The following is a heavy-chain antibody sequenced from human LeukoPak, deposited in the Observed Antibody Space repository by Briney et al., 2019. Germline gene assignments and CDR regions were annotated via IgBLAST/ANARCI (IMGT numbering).Heavy chain of an antibody. CDR1: GYTFTSYY. D-gene: IGHD2-15*01. CDR2: INPSGGST. V-gene: IGHV1-46*01. CDR3: ATSPSRYCSGGSCYERSNYFDY. Sequence: ASVKVSCKASGYTFTSYYMHWVRQAPGQGLEWMGIINPSGGSTSYAQKFQGRVTMTEDTSTDTAYMELSSLRSEDTAVYYCATSPSRYCSGGSCYERSNYFDYWGQGTLVTVSS. J-gene: IGHJ4*02.